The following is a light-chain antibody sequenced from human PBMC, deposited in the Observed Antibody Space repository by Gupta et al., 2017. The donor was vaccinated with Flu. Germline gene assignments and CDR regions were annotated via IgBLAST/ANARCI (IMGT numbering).Light chain of an antibody. Sequence: EVVLTQSPATLSLSPGERATLACRASQSVNTFTAWYQQKPGQAPRLLIYDASNRATGIPARFSGSGSGTDFTLTISSLEPEDFAVYCCQQRIGWPTTFGGGTKVEMK. V-gene: IGKV3-11*01. CDR3: QQRIGWPTT. CDR1: QSVNTF. J-gene: IGKJ4*01. CDR2: DAS.